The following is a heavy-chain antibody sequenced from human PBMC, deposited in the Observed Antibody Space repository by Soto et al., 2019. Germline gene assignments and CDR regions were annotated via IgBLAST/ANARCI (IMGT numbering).Heavy chain of an antibody. CDR1: GDSISSYY. J-gene: IGHJ4*02. D-gene: IGHD4-17*01. Sequence: TSETLSLTCTVSGDSISSYYWSWIRQPPGKGLEWIGYIHYSGSTNYNPSLKSRVTISVDTSKNQFSLRLSSVTAADTAVYYCARHETPHGDYDYWGQGTLVTVSS. CDR2: IHYSGST. V-gene: IGHV4-59*08. CDR3: ARHETPHGDYDY.